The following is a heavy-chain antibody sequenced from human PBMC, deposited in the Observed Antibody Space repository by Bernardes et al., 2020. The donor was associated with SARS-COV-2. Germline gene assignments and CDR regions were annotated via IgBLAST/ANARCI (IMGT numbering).Heavy chain of an antibody. CDR3: ASLGR. CDR2: ISSSSSYT. Sequence: LCASCGFTFRDYYMSWMRKGPGKGLEWVSYISSSSSYTNYADSVKGRFTISRDNAKNSLYLQMNSLRAEDTAVYYCASLGRWGQGTLVTVSS. J-gene: IGHJ4*02. V-gene: IGHV3-11*03. D-gene: IGHD3-16*01. CDR1: GFTFRDYY.